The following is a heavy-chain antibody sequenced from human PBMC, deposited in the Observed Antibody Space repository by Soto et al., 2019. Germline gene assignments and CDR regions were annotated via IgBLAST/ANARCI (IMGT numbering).Heavy chain of an antibody. D-gene: IGHD6-13*01. CDR1: GGTFSSYA. CDR3: GKLYYYGMDV. V-gene: IGHV1-69*06. J-gene: IGHJ6*02. Sequence: ASVKVSCKASGGTFSSYAISWVRQAPGQGLEWMGGIIPIFGTANYAQKFQGRVTITADKSTSTAYMELSSLRSEDTAVAAAGKLYYYGMDVWGQGTTVTVSS. CDR2: IIPIFGTA.